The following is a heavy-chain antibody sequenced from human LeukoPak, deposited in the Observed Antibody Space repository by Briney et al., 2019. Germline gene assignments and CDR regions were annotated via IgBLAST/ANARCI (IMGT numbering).Heavy chain of an antibody. D-gene: IGHD1-1*01. V-gene: IGHV3-7*01. CDR1: GFTFSSYL. CDR2: IKQDESEK. J-gene: IGHJ6*02. Sequence: GGSLRLSCAASGFTFSSYLMSWVRQAPGKGLEWVANIKQDESEKYYVDSVKGRFTISRDNAKNSLYLQMNSLRAEDTAVYYCARDDGTYYGMDVWGQGTTVTVSS. CDR3: ARDDGTYYGMDV.